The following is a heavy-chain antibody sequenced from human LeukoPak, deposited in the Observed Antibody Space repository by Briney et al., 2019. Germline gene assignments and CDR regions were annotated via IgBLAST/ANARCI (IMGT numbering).Heavy chain of an antibody. CDR3: TRVSGDTFDY. J-gene: IGHJ4*02. CDR1: GFTFGDYA. D-gene: IGHD2-21*02. V-gene: IGHV3-49*04. CDR2: IRSKAYGGTT. Sequence: GGSLRLSCTPSGFTFGDYAMSWVRQAPGKGLEWVGFIRSKAYGGTTEYAASVKGRFTISRDDSKSIAYLQMNSLKTEDTAVYYCTRVSGDTFDYWGQGTLVTVSS.